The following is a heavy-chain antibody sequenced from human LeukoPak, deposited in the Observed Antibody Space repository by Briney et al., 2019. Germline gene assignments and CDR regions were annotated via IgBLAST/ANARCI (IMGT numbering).Heavy chain of an antibody. J-gene: IGHJ4*02. CDR2: IYYSGST. V-gene: IGHV4-30-4*01. Sequence: SQTLSLTCTVSGGPISSGDYYWSWIRQPPGKGLEWIGYIYYSGSTYYNPSLKSRVTISVDTSKNQFSLKLSSVTAADTAVYYCARGGGWYDLDYWGQGTLVTVSS. D-gene: IGHD6-19*01. CDR1: GGPISSGDYY. CDR3: ARGGGWYDLDY.